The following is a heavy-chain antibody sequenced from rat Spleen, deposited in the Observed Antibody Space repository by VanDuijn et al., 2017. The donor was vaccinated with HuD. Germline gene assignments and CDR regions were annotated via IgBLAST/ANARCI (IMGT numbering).Heavy chain of an antibody. Sequence: EVQLVESGGGLVQPGRSMKLSCAASVFTFSDYYMAWVRQAPKKGLEWVASIIYEGSITYYGDSVKGRLTISRDNAKSTLYLQMNSLRSEDPATYYCARQGLPVRRGFGVREFAYWGQGTLVTVSS. D-gene: IGHD4-5*01. CDR2: IIYEGSIT. CDR1: VFTFSDYY. J-gene: IGHJ3*01. V-gene: IGHV5-22*01. CDR3: ARQGLPVRRGFGVREFAY.